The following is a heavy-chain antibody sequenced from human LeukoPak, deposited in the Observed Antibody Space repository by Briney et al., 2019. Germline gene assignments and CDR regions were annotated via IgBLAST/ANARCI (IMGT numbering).Heavy chain of an antibody. Sequence: SETLSLTCTVSGGSISSYYWSWIRQPAGKGLEWIGRIYTSGSTNYNPSLKSRVTISVDTSKNQFSLKLSSVTAADTAVYYCASPQYSGSAFDYWGQGTLVTVSS. CDR3: ASPQYSGSAFDY. CDR1: GGSISSYY. J-gene: IGHJ4*02. D-gene: IGHD1-26*01. CDR2: IYTSGST. V-gene: IGHV4-4*07.